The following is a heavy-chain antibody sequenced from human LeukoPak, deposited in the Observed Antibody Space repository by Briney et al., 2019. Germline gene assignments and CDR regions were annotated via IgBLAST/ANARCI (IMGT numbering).Heavy chain of an antibody. CDR1: GFTFSDYY. CDR3: ARVEQKYYYGSGSYGYYYYYMDV. J-gene: IGHJ6*03. V-gene: IGHV3-7*01. CDR2: IKQDGSEK. Sequence: PGGSLRLSCAASGFTFSDYYMSWIRQAPGKGLEWVANIKQDGSEKYYVDSVKGRFTISRDNAKNSLYLQMNSLRAEDTAVYYCARVEQKYYYGSGSYGYYYYYMDVWGKGTTVTISS. D-gene: IGHD3-10*01.